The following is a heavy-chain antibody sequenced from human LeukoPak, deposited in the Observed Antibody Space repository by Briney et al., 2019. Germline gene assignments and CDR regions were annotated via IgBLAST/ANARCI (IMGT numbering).Heavy chain of an antibody. CDR1: GYTFTGYY. V-gene: IGHV1-2*06. D-gene: IGHD4-17*01. Sequence: ASVKVSCKXSGYTFTGYYMHWVRQAPGQGLEWMGRINPDSGGTNYAQKFQGRVTMTRDTSISTAYMELSRLRSDDTAVYYCARDGDYGDYEVDYWGQGTLVTVSS. CDR3: ARDGDYGDYEVDY. J-gene: IGHJ4*02. CDR2: INPDSGGT.